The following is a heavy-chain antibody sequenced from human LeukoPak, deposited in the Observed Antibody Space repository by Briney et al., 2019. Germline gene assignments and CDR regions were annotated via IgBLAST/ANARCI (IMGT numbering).Heavy chain of an antibody. CDR1: GGSISSYY. D-gene: IGHD6-19*01. J-gene: IGHJ4*02. Sequence: PSETLSLTCTVSGGSISSYYWSWIRQPPGKGLEWIGYIYYSGSTNYNPSLKSRVTISVDTSKNQFSLKLSSVTAADTAVYYCARLAVAAYFDYWGQGTLVTVSS. V-gene: IGHV4-59*01. CDR2: IYYSGST. CDR3: ARLAVAAYFDY.